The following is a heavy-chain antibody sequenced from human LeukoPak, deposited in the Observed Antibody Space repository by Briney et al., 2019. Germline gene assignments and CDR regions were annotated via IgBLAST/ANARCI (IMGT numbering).Heavy chain of an antibody. V-gene: IGHV3-48*01. CDR2: ISSSTNTI. Sequence: GGSLRLSCADSGFIFNDYTMNWVRQAPGKGLEWVSYISSSTNTIYYADSVKGRFTISRDNAKSSLYLQMNSLRVEDTAVYYCASPGGGSGWAYYFEYWGQGTLVTVSS. D-gene: IGHD6-19*01. CDR1: GFIFNDYT. CDR3: ASPGGGSGWAYYFEY. J-gene: IGHJ4*02.